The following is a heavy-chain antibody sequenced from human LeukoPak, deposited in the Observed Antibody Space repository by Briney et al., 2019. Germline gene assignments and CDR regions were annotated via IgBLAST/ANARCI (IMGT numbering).Heavy chain of an antibody. CDR1: GYTLTELS. D-gene: IGHD2-2*01. CDR2: FDPGDGET. J-gene: IGHJ6*02. CDR3: ATGIVVVPAAAYYYYGMDV. Sequence: ASVKVSCKVSGYTLTELSMHWVRQAPGKGLEWMGGFDPGDGETIYAQKFQGRVTMTEDTSTDTAYMELSSLRSEDTAVYYCATGIVVVPAAAYYYYGMDVWGQGTTVTVSS. V-gene: IGHV1-24*01.